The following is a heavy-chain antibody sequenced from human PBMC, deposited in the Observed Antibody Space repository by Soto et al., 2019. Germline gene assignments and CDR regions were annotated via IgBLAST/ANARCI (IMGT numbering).Heavy chain of an antibody. Sequence: QVQLVQSGAEVKKPGASVKVSCKASGYTFTSYDINWVRQATGQGLEWMGWMNPNSGNTGYAQKLQRRVTMTTNTTISTAYMELSSLRSEDTAVYYCAMTPSKIVGATSDYWGQGTLVTVSS. CDR3: AMTPSKIVGATSDY. D-gene: IGHD1-26*01. V-gene: IGHV1-8*01. CDR2: MNPNSGNT. J-gene: IGHJ4*02. CDR1: GYTFTSYD.